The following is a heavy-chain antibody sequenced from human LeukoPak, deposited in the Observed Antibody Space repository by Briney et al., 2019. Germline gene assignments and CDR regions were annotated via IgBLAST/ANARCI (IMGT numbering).Heavy chain of an antibody. Sequence: ASVKVSCKASGYTFTSYGISWVRQAPGQGLEWMGWISAYNGNTNYAQKLQGRVTMTIDTSTSTAYMELRSLRSDDTAVYYCARTTVTTYLLDYWGQGTLVTVSS. J-gene: IGHJ4*02. CDR2: ISAYNGNT. V-gene: IGHV1-18*01. CDR3: ARTTVTTYLLDY. D-gene: IGHD4-17*01. CDR1: GYTFTSYG.